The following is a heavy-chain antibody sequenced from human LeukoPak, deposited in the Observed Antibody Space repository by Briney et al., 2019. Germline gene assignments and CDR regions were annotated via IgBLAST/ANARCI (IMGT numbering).Heavy chain of an antibody. Sequence: GASVKVSCKVSGYTLTELSMHWVRQAPGKGLEWMGGFDPEDGETIYAQKFQGRVTMTEDTSTDTAYMELSSLRSEDTAVYYCATDHEVGYYDSSGWHGAFDIWGQGTMVTVSS. CDR3: ATDHEVGYYDSSGWHGAFDI. V-gene: IGHV1-24*01. J-gene: IGHJ3*02. CDR2: FDPEDGET. CDR1: GYTLTELS. D-gene: IGHD3-22*01.